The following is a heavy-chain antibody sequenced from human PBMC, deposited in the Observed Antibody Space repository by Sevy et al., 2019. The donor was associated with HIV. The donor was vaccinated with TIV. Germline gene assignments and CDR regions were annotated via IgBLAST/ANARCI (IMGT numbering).Heavy chain of an antibody. J-gene: IGHJ5*02. CDR3: ARGGGYSYGHQFDP. CDR1: GGSISSYY. CDR2: TYYSGST. Sequence: SETLSLTCTVSGGSISSYYWSWIRQPPGKGLEWIGYTYYSGSTNYNPSLKSRVTISVDTSKNQFSLKLSSVTAADTAVYYCARGGGYSYGHQFDPWGQGTLVTVSS. V-gene: IGHV4-59*01. D-gene: IGHD5-18*01.